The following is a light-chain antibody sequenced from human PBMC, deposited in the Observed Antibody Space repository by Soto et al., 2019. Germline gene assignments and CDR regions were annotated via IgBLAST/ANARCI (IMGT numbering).Light chain of an antibody. CDR1: QAIRND. CDR3: LQHNGSPYT. V-gene: IGKV1-17*01. CDR2: TAY. J-gene: IGKJ2*01. Sequence: DIQMTQSPSSLSASVGDRVTITCRASQAIRNDLGWYQQKPGKAPKRLIYTAYKLHSGVPSRISGSAFGTEFTLTISSLQPEDFATYYWLQHNGSPYTFGQGTKLEIK.